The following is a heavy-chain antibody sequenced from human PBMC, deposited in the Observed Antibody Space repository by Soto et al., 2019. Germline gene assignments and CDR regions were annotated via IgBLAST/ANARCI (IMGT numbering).Heavy chain of an antibody. V-gene: IGHV1-18*01. Sequence: VSCKTSGDTFTNFGLSWVRQAPGQGLEWMGWIATYNSNKNYAQKFQGRLTLTTDTSTSTGYMELKSLEYDDTAVYYCARVLRGVVNWFDPWGQGTLVTVSS. CDR3: ARVLRGVVNWFDP. J-gene: IGHJ5*02. CDR1: GDTFTNFG. D-gene: IGHD3-10*01. CDR2: IATYNSNK.